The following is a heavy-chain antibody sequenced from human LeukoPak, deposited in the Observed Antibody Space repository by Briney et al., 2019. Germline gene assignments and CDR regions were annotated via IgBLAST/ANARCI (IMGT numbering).Heavy chain of an antibody. J-gene: IGHJ6*03. D-gene: IGHD4-17*01. Sequence: ASVTVSCKASGYTFTSYDINWVRQAPGQGLEWMGWMNPNSGNTGYAQKFQGRVTITRNTSISTAYMEVSSLRAEGTGGYYCARRATVISYYHYYMDVWGKGTTVTVSS. CDR3: ARRATVISYYHYYMDV. V-gene: IGHV1-8*03. CDR1: GYTFTSYD. CDR2: MNPNSGNT.